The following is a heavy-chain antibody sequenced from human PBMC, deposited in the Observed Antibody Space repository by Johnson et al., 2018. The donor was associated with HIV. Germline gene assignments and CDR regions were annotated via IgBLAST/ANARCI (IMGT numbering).Heavy chain of an antibody. CDR3: AKDLSSSSL. J-gene: IGHJ3*01. V-gene: IGHV3-9*03. CDR1: GFNLGDYA. D-gene: IGHD6-6*01. CDR2: ISWKSGSK. Sequence: VQLVESGGGLVQPVRSLRLSCAASGFNLGDYAMHWVRQAPGKGLEWVSGISWKSGSKGYADSVKGRFNISRDNSKNTLYLQMNSLRAEDMAVYYGAKDLSSSSLWGQGTMVTVSS.